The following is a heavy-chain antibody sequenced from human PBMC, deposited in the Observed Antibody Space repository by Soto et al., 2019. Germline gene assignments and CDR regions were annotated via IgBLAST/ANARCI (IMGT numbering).Heavy chain of an antibody. J-gene: IGHJ6*02. CDR3: ASDAIFRVVITMNTSYGMDV. Sequence: SETLSLTCTVSGGSVSSGSYYWSWIRQPPGKGLEWIGYIYYSGSTNYNPSLKSRVTISVDTSKNQFPLKLSSVTAADTAVYYCASDAIFRVVITMNTSYGMDVWGQGTTVTVSS. D-gene: IGHD3-3*01. CDR1: GGSVSSGSYY. CDR2: IYYSGST. V-gene: IGHV4-61*01.